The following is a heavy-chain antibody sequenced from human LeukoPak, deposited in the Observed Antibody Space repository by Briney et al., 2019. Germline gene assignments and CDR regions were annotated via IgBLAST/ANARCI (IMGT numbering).Heavy chain of an antibody. D-gene: IGHD1-26*01. V-gene: IGHV1-24*01. Sequence: GASVKVSCKVSGYTLTELSMHWVRQAPGKGLEWMGGFDPEDGETIYAQKFQGRVTMTKDTSTDTAYMELSSLRSEDTAVYYCATSFVTGSYYDRGYYFDYWGQGTLVTVSS. CDR1: GYTLTELS. CDR2: FDPEDGET. CDR3: ATSFVTGSYYDRGYYFDY. J-gene: IGHJ4*02.